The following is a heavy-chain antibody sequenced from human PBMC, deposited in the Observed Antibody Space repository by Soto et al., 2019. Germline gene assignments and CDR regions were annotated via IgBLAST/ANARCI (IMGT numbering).Heavy chain of an antibody. CDR2: IWYDGSKK. V-gene: IGHV3-33*01. Sequence: QVQLVEYGGGVVQPEGSLRLSCAESGFSFSDYGLHWVRQAPCKGLEWVAVIWYDGSKKYYADSVKGRFTTSRDNSKNTLYLQMNSLRAEDTAVYYCAIPASSSGPGYFQDWGQGTLVTVSS. J-gene: IGHJ1*01. CDR1: GFSFSDYG. D-gene: IGHD6-6*01. CDR3: AIPASSSGPGYFQD.